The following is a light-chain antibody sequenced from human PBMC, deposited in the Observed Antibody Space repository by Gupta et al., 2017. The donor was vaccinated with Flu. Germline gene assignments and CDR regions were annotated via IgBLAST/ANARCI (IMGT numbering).Light chain of an antibody. Sequence: SNIGAGYGVYWYRQLPGTAPKLLFLANTNGPSGVPGRFSDSKSGPSASLAITGLQAEDEADYYCQSYDSSLSAWVFGSGTKVTV. CDR2: ANT. V-gene: IGLV1-40*01. CDR1: SNIGAGYG. J-gene: IGLJ1*01. CDR3: QSYDSSLSAWV.